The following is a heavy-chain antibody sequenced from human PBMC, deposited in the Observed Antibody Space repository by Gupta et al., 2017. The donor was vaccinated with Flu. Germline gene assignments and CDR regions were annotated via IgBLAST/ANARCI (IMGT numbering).Heavy chain of an antibody. V-gene: IGHV4-59*01. CDR3: ARDSHYSDGRKRLDS. CDR2: ISDSGRT. CDR1: GGSISSSS. J-gene: IGHJ4*02. Sequence: QVQLQASGPGLVKPSETLSLTCTVSGGSISSSSWSWIRQAPGKGLEWVGHISDSGRTNYNPSLKSRVTISIDTSKNQFSLKLSSVTAADTAVYFCARDSHYSDGRKRLDSWGQGTLVSVSS. D-gene: IGHD3-22*01.